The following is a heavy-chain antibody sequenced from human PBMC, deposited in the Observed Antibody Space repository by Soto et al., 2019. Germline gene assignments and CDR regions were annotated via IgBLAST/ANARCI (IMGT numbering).Heavy chain of an antibody. CDR3: ARGGDVNYYHGMDV. Sequence: ASVKLSSTESGYSFTSYGSSWVRQAPGQGLEWMGWISAYNGKTNYAQNVQGRVTMTTDTSTRTAYMDLRSLRSDDTAVYYCARGGDVNYYHGMDVWGQGTTVTVSS. D-gene: IGHD5-12*01. CDR1: GYSFTSYG. J-gene: IGHJ6*02. CDR2: ISAYNGKT. V-gene: IGHV1-18*01.